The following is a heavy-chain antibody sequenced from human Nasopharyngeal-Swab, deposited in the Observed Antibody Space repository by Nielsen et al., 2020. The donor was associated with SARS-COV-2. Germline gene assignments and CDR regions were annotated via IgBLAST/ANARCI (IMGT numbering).Heavy chain of an antibody. D-gene: IGHD3-9*01. CDR2: IKQDGSEK. V-gene: IGHV3-7*03. CDR3: ARDSYDILTGYYPIPSYSYYYYYMDV. J-gene: IGHJ6*03. CDR1: GFTFSSYW. Sequence: GESLKISCAASGFTFSSYWMSWVRQAPGKGLEWVANIKQDGSEKYYVDSVKGRFTISRDNAKNSLSLQMNSLRAEDTAVYYCARDSYDILTGYYPIPSYSYYYYYMDVWGKGTTVTVSS.